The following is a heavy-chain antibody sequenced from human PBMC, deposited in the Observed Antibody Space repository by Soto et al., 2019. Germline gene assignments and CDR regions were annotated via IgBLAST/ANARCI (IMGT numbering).Heavy chain of an antibody. V-gene: IGHV4-39*01. Sequence: SETLSLTCTVSGDSISSSGFYWGWIRQPPGKGLEWIGSIYYSGGTYYNPSLKSRVTISVDTSKNQFSLKLSSVTAADTAVYYCARHKQWLALGLGCGQGTLVTVSS. J-gene: IGHJ4*02. D-gene: IGHD6-19*01. CDR3: ARHKQWLALGLG. CDR1: GDSISSSGFY. CDR2: IYYSGGT.